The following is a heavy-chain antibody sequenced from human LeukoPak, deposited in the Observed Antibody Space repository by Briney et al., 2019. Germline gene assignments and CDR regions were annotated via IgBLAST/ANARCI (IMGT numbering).Heavy chain of an antibody. Sequence: ASVRVSCTASGYTVTDYYMHWVRQAPGQGLEWMGWINPNSGGTNYGQKFQGRVTMTTDTSISTAYMELSRLRSDDTAVYYCARHFKTLTTYYDNVFDYWGQGTLVTVSS. J-gene: IGHJ4*02. D-gene: IGHD3-9*01. CDR3: ARHFKTLTTYYDNVFDY. V-gene: IGHV1-2*02. CDR2: INPNSGGT. CDR1: GYTVTDYY.